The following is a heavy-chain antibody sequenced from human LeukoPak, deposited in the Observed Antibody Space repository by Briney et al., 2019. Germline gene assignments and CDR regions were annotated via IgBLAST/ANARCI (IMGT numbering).Heavy chain of an antibody. CDR1: GYTFTGYY. Sequence: ASVKVSCKASGYTFTGYYMHWVRQAPGQGLEWMGWINPNSGGTNYAQKFRGRVTMTRDTSISTAYMELSRLRSDDTAVYYCARQDRYCSGGSCYSALTRYYYYGMDVWGQGTTVTVSS. CDR3: ARQDRYCSGGSCYSALTRYYYYGMDV. V-gene: IGHV1-2*02. D-gene: IGHD2-15*01. J-gene: IGHJ6*02. CDR2: INPNSGGT.